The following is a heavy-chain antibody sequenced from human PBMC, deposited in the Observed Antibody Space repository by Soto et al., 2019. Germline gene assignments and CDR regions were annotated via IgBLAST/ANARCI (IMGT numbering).Heavy chain of an antibody. CDR2: ISGSGDST. Sequence: EVQLLESGGGLVQPGGSLRLSCAGSGFTFSNYAMSWVRQAPGKGLEWVSAISGSGDSTYYANSVKGRFTISRDNSKNPLYLQMNSLRAEDTAVYYCAKDTPQEWLLVFHYWGQGTLVTVSS. J-gene: IGHJ4*02. D-gene: IGHD3-3*01. V-gene: IGHV3-23*01. CDR1: GFTFSNYA. CDR3: AKDTPQEWLLVFHY.